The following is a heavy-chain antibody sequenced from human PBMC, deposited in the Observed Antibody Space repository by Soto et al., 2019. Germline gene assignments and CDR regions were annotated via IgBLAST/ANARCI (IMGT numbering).Heavy chain of an antibody. D-gene: IGHD6-13*01. CDR2: IYYSGST. CDR1: GGSISSYY. CDR3: ARAKAPLYSSSWYWFDP. Sequence: SETLSLTCTVSGGSISSYYWSWIRQPPGKGLEWIGYIYYSGSTNYNPSLKSRVTISVDTSKNQFSLKLSSVTAADTAVYYCARAKAPLYSSSWYWFDPWAREPWSPSPQ. J-gene: IGHJ5*02. V-gene: IGHV4-59*08.